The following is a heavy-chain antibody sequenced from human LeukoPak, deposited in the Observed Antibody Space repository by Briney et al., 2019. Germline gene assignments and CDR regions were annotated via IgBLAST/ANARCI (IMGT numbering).Heavy chain of an antibody. CDR1: GESFSGYY. Sequence: PSETLSLTCAVYGESFSGYYWSWIRQPPEKGLEWIGEINHSGSTNYNPSLKSRVTISVDTSKNQFSLKLRSVTAADTAVFYRARRGPKGYDFWGQGTLLTVSS. D-gene: IGHD3/OR15-3a*01. J-gene: IGHJ4*02. V-gene: IGHV4-34*01. CDR3: ARRGPKGYDF. CDR2: INHSGST.